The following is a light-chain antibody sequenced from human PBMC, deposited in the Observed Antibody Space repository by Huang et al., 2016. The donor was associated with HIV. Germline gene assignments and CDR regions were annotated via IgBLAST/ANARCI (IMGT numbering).Light chain of an antibody. V-gene: IGKV3-11*01. CDR3: QRRSDWPPWT. Sequence: EIVLTQSPATLSLSPGERATLSCRASQSVRNYLAWYQQKPGQAPRLLIYDASNRATGTPARFSGSGSGTDFTLTISSLEPEDFAVYYCQRRSDWPPWTFGQGTKVEIK. J-gene: IGKJ1*01. CDR1: QSVRNY. CDR2: DAS.